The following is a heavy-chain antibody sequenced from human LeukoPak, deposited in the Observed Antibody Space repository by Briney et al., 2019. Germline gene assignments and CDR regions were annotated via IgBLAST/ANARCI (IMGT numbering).Heavy chain of an antibody. D-gene: IGHD6-13*01. J-gene: IGHJ4*02. V-gene: IGHV3-23*01. CDR2: ISGSGDST. CDR3: ASTRRDTSSWYLGFFDF. CDR1: GFTFSSYV. Sequence: GGSLRLSCAASGFTFSSYVMSWVRQAPGKGLEWVSAISGSGDSTYYADSVRGRFTISRDHSKNTLYLQANSLRAEDTAVYYCASTRRDTSSWYLGFFDFWGPGTLVTVSS.